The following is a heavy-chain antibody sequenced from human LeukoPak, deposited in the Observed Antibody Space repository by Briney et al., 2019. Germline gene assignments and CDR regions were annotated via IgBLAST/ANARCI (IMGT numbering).Heavy chain of an antibody. V-gene: IGHV3-23*01. J-gene: IGHJ4*02. D-gene: IGHD5-12*01. CDR3: AQDLRLASFGY. Sequence: GGSLRLSCAASEFTFSDYAMSWVRQAPGKGLEWVAAINNNGDITYYADSVKGRFTISRQNYKNTLYLQMNSLRAEDTAVYYCAQDLRLASFGYWGQGTLVTVSS. CDR1: EFTFSDYA. CDR2: INNNGDIT.